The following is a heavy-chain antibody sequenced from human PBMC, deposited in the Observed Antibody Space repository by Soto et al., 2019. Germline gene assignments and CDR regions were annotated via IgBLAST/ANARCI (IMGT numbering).Heavy chain of an antibody. CDR3: AKDIIAVAGTIDY. D-gene: IGHD6-19*01. Sequence: PGGSLRLSCAASVFTVSSNYMSWVRQAPGKGLEWVSVIYSGGSTYYADSVKGRFTISRDNSKNTLYLQMNSLRAEDTAVYYCAKDIIAVAGTIDYWGQGTLVTVSS. CDR1: VFTVSSNY. V-gene: IGHV3-53*01. J-gene: IGHJ4*02. CDR2: IYSGGST.